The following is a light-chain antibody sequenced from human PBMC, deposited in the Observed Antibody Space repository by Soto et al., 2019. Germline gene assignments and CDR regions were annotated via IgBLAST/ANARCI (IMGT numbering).Light chain of an antibody. CDR2: GAS. CDR3: QQYGSSGT. CDR1: ESVSDNY. V-gene: IGKV3-20*01. J-gene: IGKJ1*01. Sequence: EIVLTQSPGTLSLSPGERATLSCRASESVSDNYLAWYQQRPGQPPNLLIFGASNRATGIPDRFSGSGSGTDFTLTISRLEPEDFAVYYCQQYGSSGTFGQGTKVDIK.